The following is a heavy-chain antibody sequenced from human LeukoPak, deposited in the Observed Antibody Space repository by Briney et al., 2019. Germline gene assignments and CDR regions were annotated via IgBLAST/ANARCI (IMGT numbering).Heavy chain of an antibody. CDR1: GGTFSSYA. CDR2: IIPIFGTA. V-gene: IGHV1-69*06. CDR3: ARDLDSSGWARYYFDY. J-gene: IGHJ4*02. D-gene: IGHD6-19*01. Sequence: VKVSCKASGGTFSSYAISWVRQAPGQGLEWMGGIIPIFGTANYAQKFQGRVTITADKSTSTAYMELSSLRSEDTAVYYCARDLDSSGWARYYFDYWGQGTLVTVSS.